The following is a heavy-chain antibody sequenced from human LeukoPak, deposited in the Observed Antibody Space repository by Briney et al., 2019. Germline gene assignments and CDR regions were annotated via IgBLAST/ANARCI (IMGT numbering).Heavy chain of an antibody. J-gene: IGHJ4*02. CDR3: ARAAGGYFDY. Sequence: GGSLRLSCEASGSTFTKYWMSWVRQPPGKGLELVANIKEDGSETYYVDSVKGRFIISRDSAKNSLYLQMTSLRAEDTGLYYCARAAGGYFDYWGQGIMVTVSS. CDR1: GSTFTKYW. D-gene: IGHD2-8*02. CDR2: IKEDGSET. V-gene: IGHV3-7*01.